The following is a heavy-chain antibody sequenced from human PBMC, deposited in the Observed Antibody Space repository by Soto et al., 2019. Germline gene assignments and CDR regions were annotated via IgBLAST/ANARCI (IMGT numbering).Heavy chain of an antibody. Sequence: EVQRVESGGGLVQPGGSLRLSCAAYGFTFSSYWMHWVRQAPGKGLVWVSRINSDGSSTSYADSVNVRFTISRDNVKNTLYLQMNSLRAEDTAVSYGARVYCSDRSCYHLHYWGQGTLVTVS. D-gene: IGHD2-15*01. CDR2: INSDGSST. J-gene: IGHJ4*02. CDR3: ARVYCSDRSCYHLHY. V-gene: IGHV3-74*01. CDR1: GFTFSSYW.